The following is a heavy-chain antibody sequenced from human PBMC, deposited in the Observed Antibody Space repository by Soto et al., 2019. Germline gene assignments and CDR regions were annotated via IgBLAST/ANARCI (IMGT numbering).Heavy chain of an antibody. CDR1: GGTFSSYA. CDR3: ARSITGTVSYYYGMDV. D-gene: IGHD1-20*01. J-gene: IGHJ6*02. Sequence: QVQLVQSGAEVKKPGSSVKVSCKASGGTFSSYAISWVRQAPGQGLEWMGGIMPIFATADYAQKFQGRVTITADESTSSAYMELSSLRSDDTAVYYCARSITGTVSYYYGMDVWGQGTTVTVSS. CDR2: IMPIFATA. V-gene: IGHV1-69*12.